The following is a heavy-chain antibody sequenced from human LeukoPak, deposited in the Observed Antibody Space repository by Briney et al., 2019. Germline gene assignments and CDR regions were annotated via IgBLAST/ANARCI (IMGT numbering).Heavy chain of an antibody. CDR2: INSDGSDT. V-gene: IGHV3-74*01. J-gene: IGHJ4*02. Sequence: GGSLRLSCAASGLTFSSYWMHWVRQAPGKGLVWVSRINSDGSDTSYADSVKGRFTISRDNAKNTLYLQMNSLGAGDTAVYYCAREKATMIVVANFDYWGQGTLVTVSS. CDR3: AREKATMIVVANFDY. CDR1: GLTFSSYW. D-gene: IGHD3-22*01.